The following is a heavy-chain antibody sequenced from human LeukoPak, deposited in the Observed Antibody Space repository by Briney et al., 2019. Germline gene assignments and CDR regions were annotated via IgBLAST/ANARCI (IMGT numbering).Heavy chain of an antibody. CDR1: GGSFSGCY. J-gene: IGHJ5*02. V-gene: IGHV4-34*01. CDR3: ARRAPDIVVVPAAIGNWFDP. Sequence: SETLSLTCAVYGGSFSGCYWSWIRQPPGKGLEWIGEINHSGSTNYNPSLKSRVTISVDTSKNQFSLKLSSVTAADTAVYYCARRAPDIVVVPAAIGNWFDPWGQGTLVTVSS. D-gene: IGHD2-2*02. CDR2: INHSGST.